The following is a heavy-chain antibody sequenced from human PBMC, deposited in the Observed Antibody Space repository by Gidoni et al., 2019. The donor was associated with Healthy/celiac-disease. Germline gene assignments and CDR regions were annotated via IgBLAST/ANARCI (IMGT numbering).Heavy chain of an antibody. CDR1: GFTFTSSA. D-gene: IGHD6-13*01. J-gene: IGHJ4*02. V-gene: IGHV1-58*01. CDR2: IVVGSGNT. CDR3: AADRVAAAGTHDY. Sequence: QMQLVQSGPEVKKPGTSVKVSCKASGFTFTSSAVQWVRQARGQRLEWIGWIVVGSGNTNYAQKFQERVTITRDMSTSTAYMELSSLRSEDTAVYYCAADRVAAAGTHDYWGQGTLVTVSS.